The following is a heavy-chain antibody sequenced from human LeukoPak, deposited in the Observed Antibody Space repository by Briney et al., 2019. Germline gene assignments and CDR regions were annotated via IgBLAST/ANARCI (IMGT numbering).Heavy chain of an antibody. V-gene: IGHV3-43*01. Sequence: GGSLRLSCAASGFTLEDYTMHWVRQAPWKGLEWVSLISWDGGTINYADSVRGRFTISRDNAKNTLYLQMNTLRVEDTAVYYCTRDLMDYDVSTGLHHYYMDVWGQGTTVTVSS. CDR3: TRDLMDYDVSTGLHHYYMDV. CDR1: GFTLEDYT. D-gene: IGHD3-9*01. CDR2: ISWDGGTI. J-gene: IGHJ6*02.